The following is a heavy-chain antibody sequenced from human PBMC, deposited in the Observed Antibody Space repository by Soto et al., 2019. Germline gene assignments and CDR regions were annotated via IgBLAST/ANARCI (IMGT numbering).Heavy chain of an antibody. V-gene: IGHV3-23*01. CDR1: GFTFSSYA. J-gene: IGHJ4*02. CDR2: ISGSGGST. CDR3: AKAGSIVGATRGHYYFDY. D-gene: IGHD1-26*01. Sequence: VGSLRLSCAASGFTFSSYAMSWVRQAPGKGLEWVSAISGSGGSTYYADSVKGRFTISRDNSKNTLYLQMNSLGAEDTAVYYCAKAGSIVGATRGHYYFDYWGQGTLVTVSS.